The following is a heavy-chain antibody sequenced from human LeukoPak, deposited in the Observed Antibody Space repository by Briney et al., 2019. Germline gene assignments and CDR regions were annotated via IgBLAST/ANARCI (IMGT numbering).Heavy chain of an antibody. CDR3: AVSTVTLDAFDI. CDR2: IKHSGST. V-gene: IGHV4-34*01. J-gene: IGHJ3*02. CDR1: GGSFSGYY. D-gene: IGHD4-17*01. Sequence: SETLSLTCAVYGGSFSGYYWSWIRQPPGKGLEWIGEIKHSGSTNYNPSLKSRVTISVDTSKNQFSLKLSSVTAADTAVYYCAVSTVTLDAFDIWGQGTMVTVSS.